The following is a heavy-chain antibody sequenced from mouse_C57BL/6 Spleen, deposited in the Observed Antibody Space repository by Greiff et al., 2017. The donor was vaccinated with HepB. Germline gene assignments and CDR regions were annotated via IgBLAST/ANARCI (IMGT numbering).Heavy chain of an antibody. CDR2: INPSSGYT. Sequence: QVQLQQSGAELARPGASVKMSCKASGYTFTSYTMHWVRQRPGQGLEWIGYINPSSGYTKYNQKFKDKATLTADKSSSTAYMQLSSLTSEDSAVYYCARSHLRGAMDYWGQGTSVTVSS. V-gene: IGHV1-4*01. J-gene: IGHJ4*01. CDR3: ARSHLRGAMDY. CDR1: GYTFTSYT.